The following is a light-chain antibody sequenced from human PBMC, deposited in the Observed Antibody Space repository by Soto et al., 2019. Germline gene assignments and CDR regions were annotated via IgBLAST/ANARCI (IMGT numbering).Light chain of an antibody. Sequence: EIVVTQSPATLSVSPGERATLSCRASQSVSSNLAWYQQKPGQVPRLLIYGASTRATGIPARFSGSWSGTEFTLTISSLQSEDFAVYYCQQYIRWPLTFGGGTKVEIK. J-gene: IGKJ4*01. CDR3: QQYIRWPLT. V-gene: IGKV3-15*01. CDR1: QSVSSN. CDR2: GAS.